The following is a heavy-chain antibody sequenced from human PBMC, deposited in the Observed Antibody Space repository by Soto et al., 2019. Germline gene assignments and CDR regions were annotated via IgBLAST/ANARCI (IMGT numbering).Heavy chain of an antibody. D-gene: IGHD2-15*01. Sequence: ASVKVSCKASGGTFSSYAISCVRQAPGQGLEWMGGIIPIFGTANYAQKFQGRVTITADESTSTAYMELSSLRSEDTAVYYCARALRGYCSGGSCYSRPPPFYWYFDLWGRGTLVTVSS. J-gene: IGHJ2*01. CDR3: ARALRGYCSGGSCYSRPPPFYWYFDL. V-gene: IGHV1-69*13. CDR2: IIPIFGTA. CDR1: GGTFSSYA.